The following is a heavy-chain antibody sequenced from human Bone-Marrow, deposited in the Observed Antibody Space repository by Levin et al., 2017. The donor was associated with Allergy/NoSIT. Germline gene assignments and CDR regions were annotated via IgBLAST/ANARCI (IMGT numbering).Heavy chain of an antibody. J-gene: IGHJ4*02. Sequence: GESLKISCAASGFTFSSYWMHWVRQAPGKGLVWVSRINSDGSSTSYADSVKGRFTISRDNAKNTLYLQMNSLRAEDTAVYYCASRFGFGEYLDYWGQGTLVTVSS. V-gene: IGHV3-74*01. D-gene: IGHD3-10*01. CDR1: GFTFSSYW. CDR3: ASRFGFGEYLDY. CDR2: INSDGSST.